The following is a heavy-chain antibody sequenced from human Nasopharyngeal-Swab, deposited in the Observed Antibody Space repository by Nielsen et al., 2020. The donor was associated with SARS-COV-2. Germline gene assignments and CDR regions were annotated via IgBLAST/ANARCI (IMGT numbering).Heavy chain of an antibody. Sequence: ASVKVSCKASGYTFTNYGISWVRQAPGQGLEWMGWINTGSFNTHDAQKFQGRVTMTIDTSMSTAYMELTSLRSDDTAVYYCARDLRSTLYSFDQWGQGTLVTVSS. CDR2: INTGSFNT. CDR1: GYTFTNYG. CDR3: ARDLRSTLYSFDQ. J-gene: IGHJ4*02. V-gene: IGHV1-18*01.